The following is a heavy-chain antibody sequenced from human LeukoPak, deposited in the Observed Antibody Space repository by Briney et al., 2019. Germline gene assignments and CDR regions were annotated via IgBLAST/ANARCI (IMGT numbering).Heavy chain of an antibody. CDR2: ISGSGGST. CDR1: GFTFSNYW. V-gene: IGHV3-23*01. CDR3: AKDAIDVSAYYYYMDV. Sequence: GGSLRLSCAASGFTFSNYWMNWVRQAPGKGLEWVSAISGSGGSTYYADSVKGRFTISRDNSKNTLYLQMNSLRAEDTAVYYCAKDAIDVSAYYYYMDVWGKGTTVTVSS. D-gene: IGHD3-9*01. J-gene: IGHJ6*03.